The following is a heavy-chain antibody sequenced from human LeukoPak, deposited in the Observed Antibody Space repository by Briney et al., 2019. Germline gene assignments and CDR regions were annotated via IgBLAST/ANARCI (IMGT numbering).Heavy chain of an antibody. Sequence: GGSRRLSCVASGFTFVDYAMHWVRQAPGKGLVWVSHINSDGSWTSYADSVKGRFTISKDNAKNTVYLQMNNLRAEDTAVYYCVSFYETYWGRGTLVTVSS. V-gene: IGHV3-74*01. D-gene: IGHD2/OR15-2a*01. CDR3: VSFYETY. J-gene: IGHJ4*02. CDR1: GFTFVDYA. CDR2: INSDGSWT.